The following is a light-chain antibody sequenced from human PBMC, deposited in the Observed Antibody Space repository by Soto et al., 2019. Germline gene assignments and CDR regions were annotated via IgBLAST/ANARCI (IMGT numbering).Light chain of an antibody. V-gene: IGKV4-1*01. Sequence: DIVMTQSPDSLAVSLGERATINCKSSQSVLYSSNNKNYLAWYQQKQGQPPKLLIYWASTREAGVPDRFSGSGSGTDFTLTISSLQAEDVAVYXCQQYYRPWTFGQGTKVEIK. CDR3: QQYYRPWT. CDR2: WAS. J-gene: IGKJ1*01. CDR1: QSVLYSSNNKNY.